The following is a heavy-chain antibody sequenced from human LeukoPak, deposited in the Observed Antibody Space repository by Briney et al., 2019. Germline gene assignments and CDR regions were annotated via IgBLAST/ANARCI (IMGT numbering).Heavy chain of an antibody. CDR2: INQDGSEK. V-gene: IGHV3-7*01. Sequence: GGSLRLSCAASGFTFSSYWMTWVRQAPGKGLEWVANINQDGSEKYYVDSVKGRFTISRDNAKNSLYLQMNSLRAEDTAVYYCARWGAMGSGFIDYWGQGTLVTVSS. D-gene: IGHD6-19*01. J-gene: IGHJ4*02. CDR3: ARWGAMGSGFIDY. CDR1: GFTFSSYW.